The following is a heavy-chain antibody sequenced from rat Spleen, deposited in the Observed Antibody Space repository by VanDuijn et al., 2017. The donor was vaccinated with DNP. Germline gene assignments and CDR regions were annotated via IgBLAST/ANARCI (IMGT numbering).Heavy chain of an antibody. CDR2: ITNSGSDT. CDR3: GRDNYGTSGALDP. D-gene: IGHD1-11*01. J-gene: IGHJ4*01. Sequence: EVQLVESGGGLVQPGRSLKLSCAASGLTFSNYAMAWVRQAPTKGLEWVASITNSGSDTKYRDSVQGRFTISRDNAKNTLYLQMDSLRSEDTATYYCGRDNYGTSGALDPWGQGTSVTVSS. CDR1: GLTFSNYA. V-gene: IGHV5S13*01.